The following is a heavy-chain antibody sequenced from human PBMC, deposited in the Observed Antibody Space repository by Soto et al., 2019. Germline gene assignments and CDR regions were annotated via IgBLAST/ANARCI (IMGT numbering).Heavy chain of an antibody. Sequence: VQLVVSGGGLVQPGGSLRLSCAASGFTFSSYWMHWVRQAPGKGLVWVSRINDDGSSTNDADSVKGRFTVSRDNAKNTLYLQMNSLRADDTAVYYCAREGSEPSRWDWGQGTLVTVSS. V-gene: IGHV3-74*01. CDR3: AREGSEPSRWD. CDR1: GFTFSSYW. CDR2: INDDGSST. D-gene: IGHD1-26*01. J-gene: IGHJ4*02.